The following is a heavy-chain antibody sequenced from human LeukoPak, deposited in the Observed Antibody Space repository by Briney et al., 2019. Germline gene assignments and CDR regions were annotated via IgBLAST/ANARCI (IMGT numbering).Heavy chain of an antibody. J-gene: IGHJ4*02. CDR3: ARGGVHYDSSGYLEYFDY. CDR1: GFTFSSYW. CDR2: IKYDGSST. Sequence: GGSLRLSCAASGFTFSSYWMHWVRQAPGKGLVWVSRIKYDGSSTNYADSVKGRFTISRDNAKNTLYLQMNSLRAEDTAVYYCARGGVHYDSSGYLEYFDYWGQGTLVTVSS. D-gene: IGHD3-22*01. V-gene: IGHV3-74*01.